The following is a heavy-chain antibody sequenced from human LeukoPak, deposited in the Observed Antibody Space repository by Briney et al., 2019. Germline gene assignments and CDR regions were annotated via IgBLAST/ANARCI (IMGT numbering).Heavy chain of an antibody. D-gene: IGHD5-18*01. Sequence: PGGSLRLSCTTFGFGSKNYAMSWVRLAPGKGLDWVSIISATGVNTYYADSVKGRFTISRDTSKNTLYLQMNSLRAEDTAVYYCARQPAGYSYGAGAFDIWGQGTMVTVSS. CDR2: ISATGVNT. J-gene: IGHJ3*02. V-gene: IGHV3-23*01. CDR3: ARQPAGYSYGAGAFDI. CDR1: GFGSKNYA.